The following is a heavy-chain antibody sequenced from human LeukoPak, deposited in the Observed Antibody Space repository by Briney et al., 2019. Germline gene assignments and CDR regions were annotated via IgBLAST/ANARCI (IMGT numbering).Heavy chain of an antibody. V-gene: IGHV4-39*01. CDR2: FYYGGNT. J-gene: IGHJ5*02. D-gene: IGHD1-26*01. Sequence: PSETLSLTCTVSGGSISSSGYFWGWIRQPPGKGLEWIGSFYYGGNTYYNPSLKSRVTISVDTSKNQFSLKLSSVTAADTAVYYCARHARYSGSPEIDPWGQGTLVTVSS. CDR3: ARHARYSGSPEIDP. CDR1: GGSISSSGYF.